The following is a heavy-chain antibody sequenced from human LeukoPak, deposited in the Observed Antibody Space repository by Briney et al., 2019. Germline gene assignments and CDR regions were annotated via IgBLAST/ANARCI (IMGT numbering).Heavy chain of an antibody. Sequence: AGGSLRLSCAASGFTLSSFEMNWVRQAPGKGLEWVSYIDFSGRTISYAASVKGRSTISRDNAKNSLYLQMNSLRAEDTAVYYCARGLGSSGWYYLFDYWGQGALVTVSS. V-gene: IGHV3-48*03. CDR2: IDFSGRTI. J-gene: IGHJ4*02. CDR1: GFTLSSFE. D-gene: IGHD6-19*01. CDR3: ARGLGSSGWYYLFDY.